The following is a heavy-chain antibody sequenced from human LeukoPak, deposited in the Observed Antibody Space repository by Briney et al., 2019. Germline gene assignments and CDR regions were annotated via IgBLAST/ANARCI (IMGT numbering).Heavy chain of an antibody. J-gene: IGHJ6*02. CDR1: GFTFSSYW. CDR3: ARDSPLFYYYDSSGYYRDYYYYGMDV. D-gene: IGHD3-22*01. V-gene: IGHV3-7*01. Sequence: PGGSLRLSCAASGFTFSSYWMSWVRQAPGKGLEWVANIKQDGSGKYYVDSVKGRFTISRDNAKNSLHLQMNSLRAEDTAVYYCARDSPLFYYYDSSGYYRDYYYYGMDVWGQGTTVTVSS. CDR2: IKQDGSGK.